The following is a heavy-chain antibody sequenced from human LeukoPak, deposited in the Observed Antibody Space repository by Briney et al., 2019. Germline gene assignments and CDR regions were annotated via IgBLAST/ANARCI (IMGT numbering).Heavy chain of an antibody. Sequence: AGRSLRLSCAASGFTVSNNYMSWVRQAAGKGLEWVSIIYSSGTPYYADSVKGRFTISRDNSKTTLFLQLSSLRAEDTAVYYCARGITNIAVGDYWGQGALVTVSS. J-gene: IGHJ4*02. CDR2: IYSSGTP. V-gene: IGHV3-53*01. D-gene: IGHD2-15*01. CDR3: ARGITNIAVGDY. CDR1: GFTVSNNY.